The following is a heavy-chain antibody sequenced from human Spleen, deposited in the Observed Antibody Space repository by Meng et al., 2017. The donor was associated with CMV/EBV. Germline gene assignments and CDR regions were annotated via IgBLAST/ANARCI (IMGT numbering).Heavy chain of an antibody. D-gene: IGHD2-2*01. V-gene: IGHV3-30-3*01. CDR1: GFTFSSYA. Sequence: GGSLRLSCAASGFTFSSYAMHWVRQAPGKGLEWVAVISYDGSNKYYADSVKGRFTISRDNSKNTLYLQMNSLRAEDTAVYYCARDLARLAEYQLPDDYWGQGTLVTVSS. CDR2: ISYDGSNK. J-gene: IGHJ4*02. CDR3: ARDLARLAEYQLPDDY.